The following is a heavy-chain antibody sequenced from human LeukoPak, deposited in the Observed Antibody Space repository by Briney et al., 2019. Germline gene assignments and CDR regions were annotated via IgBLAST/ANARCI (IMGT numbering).Heavy chain of an antibody. CDR1: GGSISSSSYY. Sequence: SETLSLTCTVSGGSISSSSYYWGWIRQPPGKGLEWIGSIYYSGSTYYNPSLKSRVTISVDTSKNQFSLKLSSVTAADTAVYYCARVKKYYYDSSGYFGWFDPWGQGTLVTVSS. J-gene: IGHJ5*02. V-gene: IGHV4-39*07. CDR2: IYYSGST. CDR3: ARVKKYYYDSSGYFGWFDP. D-gene: IGHD3-22*01.